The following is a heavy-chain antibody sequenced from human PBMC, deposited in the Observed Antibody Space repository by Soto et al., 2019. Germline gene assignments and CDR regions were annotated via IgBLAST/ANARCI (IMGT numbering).Heavy chain of an antibody. CDR2: IYYSGST. CDR3: ARDVGFCSGGTCYGWFDP. D-gene: IGHD2-15*01. J-gene: IGHJ5*02. Sequence: SETLSLTCTVSGGSISSFYWSWIRQPPGKGLEWIGYIYYSGSTNYNPSLKSRVTTSVDTSKNQFSLKLSSVTAADTAVYYCARDVGFCSGGTCYGWFDPWGQGTLVTVSS. V-gene: IGHV4-59*01. CDR1: GGSISSFY.